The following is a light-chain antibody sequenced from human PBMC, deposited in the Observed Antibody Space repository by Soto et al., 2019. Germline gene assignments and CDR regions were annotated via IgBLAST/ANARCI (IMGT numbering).Light chain of an antibody. Sequence: EIELTQSPCTLSLSPGERATLSCRASQSVSSSYLAWYQQKPGQAPRLLIYGASSRATGIPERFSGSGSGTDFTLTISRLEPEDFAVYYCQQYGSTPLTFGQGTRLEIK. J-gene: IGKJ5*01. CDR1: QSVSSSY. CDR2: GAS. CDR3: QQYGSTPLT. V-gene: IGKV3-20*01.